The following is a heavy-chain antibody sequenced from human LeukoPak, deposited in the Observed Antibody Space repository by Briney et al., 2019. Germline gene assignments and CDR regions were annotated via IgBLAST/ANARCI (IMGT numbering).Heavy chain of an antibody. Sequence: PGRSLRLSCAASGFRFSDHAMHWVRQAPGKGLEWVAVISYDGSNKYYADSVKGRFTISRDNSKNTLYLQMNSLRTEDTAVYYCARQQWLLLIWMGSFDCWGQAALVTVSS. D-gene: IGHD6-19*01. V-gene: IGHV3-30-3*01. CDR3: ARQQWLLLIWMGSFDC. CDR2: ISYDGSNK. CDR1: GFRFSDHA. J-gene: IGHJ4*02.